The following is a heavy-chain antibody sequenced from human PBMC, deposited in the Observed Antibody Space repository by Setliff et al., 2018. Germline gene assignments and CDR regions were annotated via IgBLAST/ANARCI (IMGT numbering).Heavy chain of an antibody. CDR3: ARLALTGYDSSGYYYALEYYYYMDV. J-gene: IGHJ6*03. Sequence: GGSLETLLCSLWIQLQYHFYALGPPGSGKGTGICCGYQLYYADSVKGRFTISRDNANQSLYLQMNSLRAEDTAVYYCARLALTGYDSSGYYYALEYYYYMDVWGKGTTVTVSS. D-gene: IGHD3-22*01. CDR2: QL. V-gene: IGHV3-48*01. CDR1: IQLQYHF.